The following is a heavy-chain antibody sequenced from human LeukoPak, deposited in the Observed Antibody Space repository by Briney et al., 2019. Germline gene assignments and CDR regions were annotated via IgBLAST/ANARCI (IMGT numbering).Heavy chain of an antibody. V-gene: IGHV3-23*01. Sequence: GGSLRLSCAASGFTFSSYVMNWVRQAPGKGLEWVSVISGGGGSTYYADSVKGRFTISRDNSKNTVYVQMNSLRVEDTAVYYCARGLVDVHDSSGYYSNWFDPWGQGTLVTVSS. CDR3: ARGLVDVHDSSGYYSNWFDP. D-gene: IGHD3-22*01. J-gene: IGHJ5*02. CDR2: ISGGGGST. CDR1: GFTFSSYV.